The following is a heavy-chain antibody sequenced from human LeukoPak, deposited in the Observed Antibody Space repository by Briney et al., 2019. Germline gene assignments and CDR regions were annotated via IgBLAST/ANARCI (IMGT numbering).Heavy chain of an antibody. Sequence: GGSLRLSCAASGFTFSSFSMNWVRQAPGKGLEWISYISSSSSTIYYADSVKGRCTISRDNAKNSLYLQMNSLRDEDTAVYFCARGIGYYYGSGSYYYDCWGQGTLVTVSS. CDR1: GFTFSSFS. CDR2: ISSSSSTI. D-gene: IGHD3-10*01. V-gene: IGHV3-48*02. CDR3: ARGIGYYYGSGSYYYDC. J-gene: IGHJ4*02.